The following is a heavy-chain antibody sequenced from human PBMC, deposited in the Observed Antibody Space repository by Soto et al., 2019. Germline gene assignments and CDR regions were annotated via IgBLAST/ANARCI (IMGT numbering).Heavy chain of an antibody. J-gene: IGHJ4*02. CDR1: GFTFSSYA. CDR2: ISYDGSNK. Sequence: QVQLVESGGGVVQPGRSLRLSCAASGFTFSSYAMHWVRQAPGKGLEWVAVISYDGSNKYYADSVKGRFTISRDNSKNPLYLQMYSLRAEDTAVYYCARDGWVGQQLPTVYFDYLGQGRLVTVSS. V-gene: IGHV3-30-3*01. CDR3: ARDGWVGQQLPTVYFDY. D-gene: IGHD6-13*01.